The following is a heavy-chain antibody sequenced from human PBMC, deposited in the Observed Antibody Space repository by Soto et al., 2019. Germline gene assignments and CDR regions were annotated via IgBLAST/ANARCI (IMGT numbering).Heavy chain of an antibody. Sequence: GASVKVSCKASGYTFTGYYMHCVRQAPGQGLEWMGWINPNSGGTNYAQKFQGWVTMTRDTSISTAYMELSRLRSDDTAVYYCARAPHQYYYDSSGYYDYWGQGTLVTVSS. V-gene: IGHV1-2*04. J-gene: IGHJ4*02. CDR3: ARAPHQYYYDSSGYYDY. D-gene: IGHD3-22*01. CDR2: INPNSGGT. CDR1: GYTFTGYY.